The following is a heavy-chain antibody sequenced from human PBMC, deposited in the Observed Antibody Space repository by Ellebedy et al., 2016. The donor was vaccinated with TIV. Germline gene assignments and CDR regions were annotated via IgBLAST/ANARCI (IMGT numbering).Heavy chain of an antibody. V-gene: IGHV3-21*06. Sequence: PGGSLRLSCVVSGFTFSTYAMNWVSQASGKGLEWVSSIDSSSTYIYYADSVKGRFTISRDNAKNSLYLHMNSLRAEDTAVYYCAISTVINPEGDAYDIWGQGTKVTVSS. D-gene: IGHD4-23*01. CDR1: GFTFSTYA. CDR3: AISTVINPEGDAYDI. J-gene: IGHJ3*02. CDR2: IDSSSTYI.